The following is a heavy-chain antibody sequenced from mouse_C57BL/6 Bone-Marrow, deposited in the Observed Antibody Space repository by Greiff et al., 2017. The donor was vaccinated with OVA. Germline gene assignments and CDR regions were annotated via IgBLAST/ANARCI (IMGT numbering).Heavy chain of an antibody. Sequence: EVKLMESGGGLVKPGGSLKLSCAASGFTFSDYGMHWVRQAPEKGLEWVAYISSGSSTIYYADTVKGRFTISRDNAKNTLFLQMTSLRSEDTAMYYCARRLLLGTPTPFAYWGQGTLVTVSA. D-gene: IGHD1-1*01. J-gene: IGHJ3*01. CDR1: GFTFSDYG. CDR3: ARRLLLGTPTPFAY. CDR2: ISSGSSTI. V-gene: IGHV5-17*01.